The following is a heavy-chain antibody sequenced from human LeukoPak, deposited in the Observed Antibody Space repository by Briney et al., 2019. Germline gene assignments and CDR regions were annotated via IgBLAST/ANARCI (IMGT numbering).Heavy chain of an antibody. CDR2: IYYSGST. Sequence: PSETLSLTCTVSGGSISSSSDYWGWIRQPPGKGLEWIGSIYYSGSTYYNPSLKSRVTISVDTSKNQFSLKLSSVTAADTAVYSCAKHSFSSGWKSFDYWGQGTLVTVSS. J-gene: IGHJ4*02. CDR3: AKHSFSSGWKSFDY. V-gene: IGHV4-39*01. CDR1: GGSISSSSDY. D-gene: IGHD6-19*01.